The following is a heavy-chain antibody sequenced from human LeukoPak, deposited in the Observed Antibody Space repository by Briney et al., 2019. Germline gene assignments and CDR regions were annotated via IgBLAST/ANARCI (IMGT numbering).Heavy chain of an antibody. D-gene: IGHD2-21*01. Sequence: PGGSLRLSCAASGLTVSSNYMSWVRQAPGKGLEWVSVIYSGGSTYYADSVKGRFTISRDNSKNTLYLQMNSLRAEDTAVYYCARDPYSGGMDVWGQGTTVTVSS. J-gene: IGHJ6*02. CDR3: ARDPYSGGMDV. V-gene: IGHV3-66*01. CDR2: IYSGGST. CDR1: GLTVSSNY.